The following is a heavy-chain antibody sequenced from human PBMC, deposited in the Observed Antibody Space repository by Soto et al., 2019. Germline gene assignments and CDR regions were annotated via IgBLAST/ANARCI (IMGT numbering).Heavy chain of an antibody. Sequence: SETLCLTCSVSGGYSGDYYWSWLRPPAGKGLEWIGRIYTSGSTNYNPSLKSRVTMSVDTSKNQFSLKLSSVTAADTAVYYCARNSAIWGQGTLVTVSS. D-gene: IGHD2-2*01. V-gene: IGHV4-4*07. CDR3: ARNSAI. J-gene: IGHJ4*02. CDR2: IYTSGST. CDR1: GGYSGDYY.